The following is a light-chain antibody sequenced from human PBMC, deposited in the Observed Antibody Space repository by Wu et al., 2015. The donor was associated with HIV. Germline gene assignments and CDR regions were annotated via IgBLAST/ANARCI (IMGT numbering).Light chain of an antibody. CDR3: QQYGSSPLT. V-gene: IGKV3-20*01. CDR1: QSVGSTY. CDR2: GAS. J-gene: IGKJ4*01. Sequence: EIVLTQSPGTLSLSPGERATLSCRASQSVGSTYLAWYQQKPGQAHRLLIYGASTRATGIPDRFSGSGSGTDFTLTISRLEPEDFAVYYCQQYGSSPLTFGGGTKVEIK.